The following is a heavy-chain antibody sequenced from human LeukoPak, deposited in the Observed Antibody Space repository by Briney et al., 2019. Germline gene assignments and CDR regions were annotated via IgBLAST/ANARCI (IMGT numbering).Heavy chain of an antibody. V-gene: IGHV3-9*01. Sequence: GGSLRLSCAASGFIFNKHAMSWVRQAPGKGLEWVSGLSGSGSIGYADSVKGRFTISRDNAKNSLFLQMISLRPEDTALYYCAKDIGYYGSSGRSSFDYWGQGTLVTVSS. D-gene: IGHD3-10*01. CDR1: GFIFNKHA. CDR3: AKDIGYYGSSGRSSFDY. CDR2: LSGSGSI. J-gene: IGHJ4*02.